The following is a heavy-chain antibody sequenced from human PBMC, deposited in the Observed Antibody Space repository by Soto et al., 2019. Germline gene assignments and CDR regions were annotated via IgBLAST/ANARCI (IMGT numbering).Heavy chain of an antibody. CDR2: INSDGSST. V-gene: IGHV3-74*01. CDR1: GFTFSSYW. CDR3: ARTSLVVAAATREDY. Sequence: EVQLLESGGGLVQPGGSLRLSCAASGFTFSSYWMHWVRQAPGKGLVWVSRINSDGSSTSYADSVKGRFTISRDNAKNTLYLQMNSLRAEDTAVYYCARTSLVVAAATREDYWGQGTLVTVSS. J-gene: IGHJ4*02. D-gene: IGHD2-15*01.